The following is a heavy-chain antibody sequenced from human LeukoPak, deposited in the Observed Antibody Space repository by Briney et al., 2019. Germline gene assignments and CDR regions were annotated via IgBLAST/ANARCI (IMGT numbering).Heavy chain of an antibody. CDR3: ASHSSYVSPFRS. J-gene: IGHJ5*02. Sequence: PSETLSLTCTVPGGSISSYYWSWIRQPPGKGLEWIGYIYTSGSTNYNPSLKSRVTISVDTSKNQFSLKLTSVTAADTAMYYCASHSSYVSPFRSWGRGPLVAVSP. V-gene: IGHV4-4*09. D-gene: IGHD3-10*02. CDR1: GGSISSYY. CDR2: IYTSGST.